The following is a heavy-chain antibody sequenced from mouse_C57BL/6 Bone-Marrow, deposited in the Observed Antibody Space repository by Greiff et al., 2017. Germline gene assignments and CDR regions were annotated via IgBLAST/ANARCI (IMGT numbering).Heavy chain of an antibody. CDR1: EYEFPSHD. J-gene: IGHJ4*01. CDR2: INSDGGST. CDR3: ARHGDYDPYAMDY. V-gene: IGHV5-2*01. Sequence: DVKLVESGGGLVQPGESLKLSCESNEYEFPSHDMSWVRKTPEKRLELVAAINSDGGSTYYPATMERRFIISRDNTKNTLYLQMSSLRSEDTALYYCARHGDYDPYAMDYWGQGTSVTVSS. D-gene: IGHD2-4*01.